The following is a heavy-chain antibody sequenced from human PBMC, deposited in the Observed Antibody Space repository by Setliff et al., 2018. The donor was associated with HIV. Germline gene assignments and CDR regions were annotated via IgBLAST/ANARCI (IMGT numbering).Heavy chain of an antibody. J-gene: IGHJ4*02. Sequence: ASVKVSCKPSGYTFTNYDINWVRQAPGQGLEWMGWITPNSGGTEYAGKFQGRVTLTRDTSINTAYMEVTRLTSDDTAVYYCAGVSSQFSEWRKDYFEYWGQGSLVTVSS. D-gene: IGHD3-3*01. CDR3: AGVSSQFSEWRKDYFEY. CDR2: ITPNSGGT. V-gene: IGHV1-2*02. CDR1: GYTFTNYD.